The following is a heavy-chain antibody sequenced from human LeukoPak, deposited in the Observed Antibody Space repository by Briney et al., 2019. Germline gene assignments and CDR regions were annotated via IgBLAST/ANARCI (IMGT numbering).Heavy chain of an antibody. CDR2: ISYDGSNR. J-gene: IGHJ1*01. V-gene: IGHV3-30*18. CDR3: AKDIGPSIAAAPVAQH. Sequence: GGSLRLSCAASGFTFSSYGMHWVRQAPGKGLEWVAVISYDGSNRYYADSVKGRFTISRDNTKNTLYLQMNSLRAEDTAVYYCAKDIGPSIAAAPVAQHWGQAPWSPSPQ. D-gene: IGHD6-13*01. CDR1: GFTFSSYG.